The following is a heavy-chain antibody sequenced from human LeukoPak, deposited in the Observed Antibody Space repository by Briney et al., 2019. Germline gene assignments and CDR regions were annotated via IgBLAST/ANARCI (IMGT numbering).Heavy chain of an antibody. J-gene: IGHJ4*02. Sequence: SETLSLTCTVSGGSISSGYYWGWIRQPPGKGLEWIGSIYHSGSTYYNPSLKSRVTISVDTSKNQFSLKLSSVTAADTAVYYCARYDVGWYYFDYWGQGTLVTVSS. D-gene: IGHD6-19*01. CDR2: IYHSGST. CDR1: GGSISSGYY. V-gene: IGHV4-38-2*02. CDR3: ARYDVGWYYFDY.